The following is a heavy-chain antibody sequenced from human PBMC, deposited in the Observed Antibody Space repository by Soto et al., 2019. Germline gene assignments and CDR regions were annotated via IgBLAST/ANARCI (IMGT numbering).Heavy chain of an antibody. CDR2: ISGSGGST. J-gene: IGHJ4*02. D-gene: IGHD2-15*01. V-gene: IGHV3-23*01. CDR1: GFTFSSYA. Sequence: GGSLRLSCAASGFTFSSYAMSWVRQAPGKGLEWVSAISGSGGSTYYADSVKGRFTISRDNSKNTLYLQMNSLRAEDTAVYYCAKDTVVVVAATHYFDYWGQGTLVTVSS. CDR3: AKDTVVVVAATHYFDY.